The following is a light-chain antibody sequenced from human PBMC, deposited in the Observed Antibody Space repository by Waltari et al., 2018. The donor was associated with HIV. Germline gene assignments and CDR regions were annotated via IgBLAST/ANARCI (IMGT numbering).Light chain of an antibody. V-gene: IGLV1-47*01. CDR1: RSNLDFNY. J-gene: IGLJ3*02. CDR3: GAWDDSLSAWV. CDR2: KNN. Sequence: QSVLTQPPSASGTPGQRTIIPCSGARSNLDFNYVTWFQHLPGTAPTLLIQKNNQRTSGVPDRFSASKSGTSASLAIRGLRSEDEADYYCGAWDDSLSAWVFGGGTKLSVL.